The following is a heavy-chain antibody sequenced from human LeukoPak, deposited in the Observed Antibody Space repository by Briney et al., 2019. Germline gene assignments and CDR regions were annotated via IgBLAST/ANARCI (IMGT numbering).Heavy chain of an antibody. CDR1: GGSISSSSYY. CDR2: IYYSGST. CDR3: ARGRRGWFSGRRIGAAFDY. J-gene: IGHJ4*02. V-gene: IGHV4-39*07. Sequence: SETLSLTCTVSGGSISSSSYYWGWIRQPPGKGLEWIGSIYYSGSTYYNPSLKSRVTISVDTSKNQFSLKLSSVTAADTAVYYCARGRRGWFSGRRIGAAFDYWGQGTLVTVSS. D-gene: IGHD3-10*01.